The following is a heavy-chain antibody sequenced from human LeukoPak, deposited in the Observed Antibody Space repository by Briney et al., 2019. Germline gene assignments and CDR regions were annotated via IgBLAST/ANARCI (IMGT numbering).Heavy chain of an antibody. CDR2: INHSGST. J-gene: IGHJ3*02. CDR3: ASGAYYDLWTDAFDI. D-gene: IGHD3-3*01. Sequence: SETLSLTCAVYGGSFSGYYWSWIRQPPGKGLEWIGEINHSGSTNYNPSLKSRVTISVDTSKNQFSLKLSSVTAADTAVYYCASGAYYDLWTDAFDIWGQGTMVTVSS. CDR1: GGSFSGYY. V-gene: IGHV4-34*01.